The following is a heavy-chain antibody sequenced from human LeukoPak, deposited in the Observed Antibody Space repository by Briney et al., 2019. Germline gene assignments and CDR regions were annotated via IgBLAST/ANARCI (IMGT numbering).Heavy chain of an antibody. CDR1: GGSISSRSYY. Sequence: PSETLSLTCTVSGGSISSRSYYWGWIRQPPGKGLEWIGSIYHSGSTYYNPSLKSRVTISVDTSKKQFSLRLNSVTAADTAVYYCAKDHGRIYCGGDCYPSGFDYWGQGTLVTVSS. CDR3: AKDHGRIYCGGDCYPSGFDY. D-gene: IGHD2-21*02. J-gene: IGHJ4*02. CDR2: IYHSGST. V-gene: IGHV4-39*07.